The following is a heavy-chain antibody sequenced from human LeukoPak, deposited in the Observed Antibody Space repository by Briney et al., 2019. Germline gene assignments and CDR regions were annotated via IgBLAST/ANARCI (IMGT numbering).Heavy chain of an antibody. CDR2: IYDCMGA. J-gene: IGHJ3*02. D-gene: IGHD1-26*01. CDR3: ARHGTSGIYRRPFDI. V-gene: IGHV4-59*08. Sequence: SEALSLTCTVSGGSMSSYYWSWIRQPPGKGLEWIGYIYDCMGANYNPSLKSRVTISVDTSNNQFSLKLNSVTAADTAVYYCARHGTSGIYRRPFDIWGQGTMVTVSS. CDR1: GGSMSSYY.